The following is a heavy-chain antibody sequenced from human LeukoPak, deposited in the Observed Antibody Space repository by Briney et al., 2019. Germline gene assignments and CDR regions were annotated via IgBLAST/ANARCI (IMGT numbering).Heavy chain of an antibody. V-gene: IGHV3-21*01. J-gene: IGHJ6*02. D-gene: IGHD3-9*01. Sequence: PGGSLRLSCAASGFTFSSYSMNWVRQAPGKGLEWASSISSSSSYIYYADSVKGRFTISRDNAKNSLYLQMNSLRAEDTAVYYCARPIDYDILTGQYYYYGMDVWGQGTTVTVSS. CDR2: ISSSSSYI. CDR1: GFTFSSYS. CDR3: ARPIDYDILTGQYYYYGMDV.